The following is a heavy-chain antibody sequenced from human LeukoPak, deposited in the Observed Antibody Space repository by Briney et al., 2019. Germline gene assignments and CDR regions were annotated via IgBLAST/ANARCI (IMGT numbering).Heavy chain of an antibody. V-gene: IGHV4-30-2*01. CDR3: ARTKRFWSGYYITHFDY. J-gene: IGHJ4*02. CDR1: GGSISSGGYS. D-gene: IGHD3-3*01. Sequence: SETLSLTCAVSGGSISSGGYSWSWIRQPPGKGLEWIGYIYHSGSTYYNPSLKSRVTISVDRSKNQFSLKLSSVTAADTAVYYCARTKRFWSGYYITHFDYWGQGTLVTVSS. CDR2: IYHSGST.